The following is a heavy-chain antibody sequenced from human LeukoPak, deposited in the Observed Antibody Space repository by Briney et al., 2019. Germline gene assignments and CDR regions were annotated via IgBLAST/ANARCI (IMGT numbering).Heavy chain of an antibody. V-gene: IGHV4-39*01. J-gene: IGHJ4*02. CDR1: GGSISSNSYY. CDR2: IYNSGST. CDR3: ARLPRAGVGLDH. D-gene: IGHD2-8*01. Sequence: SETQSLPCTVSGGSISSNSYYWGWIRQPPGKGLEWLANIYNSGSTYYNPYLKRRVSMSVDTSRNQFSLKLTSVTAADTAVYSCARLPRAGVGLDHRGEATLATVSS.